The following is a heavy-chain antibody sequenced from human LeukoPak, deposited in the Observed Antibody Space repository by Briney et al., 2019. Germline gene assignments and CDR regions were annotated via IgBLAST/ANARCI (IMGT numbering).Heavy chain of an antibody. V-gene: IGHV3-23*01. D-gene: IGHD5-12*01. J-gene: IGHJ4*02. CDR3: AKDVMATITSGGYFFDC. CDR2: ISGSDGST. CDR1: GFTMSIYA. Sequence: GGSLRLSCADSGFTMSIYAMSWVRQVQGKGLEWVSGISGSDGSTYYADPVKGRFTISRDSSKNTLYLQMNSLRAEDTALYYCAKDVMATITSGGYFFDCWGQGTLVTVSS.